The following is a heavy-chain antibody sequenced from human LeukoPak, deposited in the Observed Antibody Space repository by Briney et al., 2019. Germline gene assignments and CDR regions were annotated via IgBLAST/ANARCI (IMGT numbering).Heavy chain of an antibody. CDR3: ATRLWFGEFLRGFDP. CDR2: IKEDGREK. Sequence: GGSLRLSCVASGFTFSGYWMSWVRQAPGKGLEWVAIIKEDGREKYYVDSVKGRFTISRDNAKNSLYLQMNSLRAEDTAVYYCATRLWFGEFLRGFDPWGQGTLVTVSS. J-gene: IGHJ5*02. CDR1: GFTFSGYW. V-gene: IGHV3-7*03. D-gene: IGHD3-10*01.